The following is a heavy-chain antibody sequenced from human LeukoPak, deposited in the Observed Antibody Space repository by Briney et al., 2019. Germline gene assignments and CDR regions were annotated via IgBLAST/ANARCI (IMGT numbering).Heavy chain of an antibody. CDR1: GGTFSSYA. J-gene: IGHJ6*03. CDR3: ARSLFRFLEWSYRSYYYYYMDV. Sequence: ASVKVSCKAPGGTFSSYAISWVRQAPGQGLEWMGGIIPIFGTVNYAQKFQGRVTITADKSTSTAYMELSSLRSEGTAVYYCARSLFRFLEWSYRSYYYYYMDVWGKGTTVTVSS. CDR2: IIPIFGTV. V-gene: IGHV1-69*06. D-gene: IGHD3-3*01.